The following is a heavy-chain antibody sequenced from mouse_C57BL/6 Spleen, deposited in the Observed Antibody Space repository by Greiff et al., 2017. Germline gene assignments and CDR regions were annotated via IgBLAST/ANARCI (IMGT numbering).Heavy chain of an antibody. CDR2: ISSGSSTI. D-gene: IGHD2-4*01. CDR1: GFTFSDYG. CDR3: ARPWDYDPWFAY. V-gene: IGHV5-17*01. Sequence: EVNLVESGGGLVKPGGSLKLSCAASGFTFSDYGMHWVRQGPEKGLEWVAYISSGSSTIYYADTVKGRFTISRDNATNTLFLQMTSLRSEDTAMYYCARPWDYDPWFAYWGQGTLVTVSA. J-gene: IGHJ3*01.